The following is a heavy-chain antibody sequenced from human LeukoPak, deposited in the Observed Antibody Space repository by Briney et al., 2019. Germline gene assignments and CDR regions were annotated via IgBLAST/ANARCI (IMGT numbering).Heavy chain of an antibody. D-gene: IGHD1-26*01. J-gene: IGHJ4*02. CDR3: AKDREGRSGSYLDY. Sequence: GGSLRLPCAASGFTFDDYAMHWVRQAPGKGLGWVSGISWSSGSIGYADSVKGRFTISRDNAKNSLYLQMNSLRAEDTALYYCAKDREGRSGSYLDYWGQGTLVTVSS. V-gene: IGHV3-9*01. CDR2: ISWSSGSI. CDR1: GFTFDDYA.